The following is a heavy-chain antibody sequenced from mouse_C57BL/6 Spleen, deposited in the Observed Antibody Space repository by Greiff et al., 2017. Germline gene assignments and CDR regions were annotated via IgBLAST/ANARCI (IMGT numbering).Heavy chain of an antibody. CDR1: GFTFTDYY. CDR3: AREGIYYYGSSYARDY. Sequence: EVQLQESGPVLVKPGPSVKISCKASGFTFTDYYMHWVKQSHGKSLEWIGLVYPYNGGTSYNQKFKGKATLTVDTSSSTAYMELNSLTSEDSAVYYGAREGIYYYGSSYARDYWGQGTSVTVSS. D-gene: IGHD1-1*01. J-gene: IGHJ4*01. CDR2: VYPYNGGT. V-gene: IGHV1-36*01.